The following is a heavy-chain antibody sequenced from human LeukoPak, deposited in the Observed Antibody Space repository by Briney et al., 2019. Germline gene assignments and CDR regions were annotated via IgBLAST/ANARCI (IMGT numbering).Heavy chain of an antibody. CDR1: DGSVSSSNYY. D-gene: IGHD5-12*01. CDR2: ISYSGNT. CDR3: ARKKLATMLDQ. V-gene: IGHV4-39*01. Sequence: PSETLSLTCTVSDGSVSSSNYYWAWIRQPPGEGLEWIGTISYSGNTYYNPSLKGRVTISVDTSKNQFSLKLSSVTAADTAVYYYARKKLATMLDQWGQGTLVTVSS. J-gene: IGHJ5*02.